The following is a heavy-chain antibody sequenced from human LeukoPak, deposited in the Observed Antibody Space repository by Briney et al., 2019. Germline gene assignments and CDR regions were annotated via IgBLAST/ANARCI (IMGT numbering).Heavy chain of an antibody. D-gene: IGHD3-3*01. CDR3: ARVGNPLVTVFAWFDP. CDR2: IYTSGST. J-gene: IGHJ5*02. V-gene: IGHV4-4*07. CDR1: GGSISSYY. Sequence: NPSETLSLTCTVSGGSISSYYWSWIRQPAGKGLEWIGRIYTSGSTNYNPSLKSRVTMSVDTSKNQFSLKLSSVTAADTAVYYCARVGNPLVTVFAWFDPWGQGTLVTVSS.